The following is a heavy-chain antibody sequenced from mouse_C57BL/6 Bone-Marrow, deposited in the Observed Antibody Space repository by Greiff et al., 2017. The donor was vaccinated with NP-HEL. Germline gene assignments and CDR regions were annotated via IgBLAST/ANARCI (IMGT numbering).Heavy chain of an antibody. CDR2: ISSGSSTI. CDR3: ARTLRWLLREFAY. Sequence: EVMLVESGGGLVKPGGSLKLSCAASGFTFSDYGMHWVRQAPEKGLEWVAYISSGSSTIYYADTVKGRFTISRDNAKNTLFLQMNSLRSEDTAMYYCARTLRWLLREFAYWGQGTLVTVSA. J-gene: IGHJ3*01. CDR1: GFTFSDYG. V-gene: IGHV5-17*01. D-gene: IGHD2-3*01.